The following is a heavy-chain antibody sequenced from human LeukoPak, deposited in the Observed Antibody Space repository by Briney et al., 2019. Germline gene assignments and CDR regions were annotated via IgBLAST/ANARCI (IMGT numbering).Heavy chain of an antibody. J-gene: IGHJ4*02. CDR2: ISWNSGSI. D-gene: IGHD1-1*01. CDR3: ARGLQTGTDY. CDR1: GFTLDDYA. Sequence: GGSLRLSCAASGFTLDDYAMHWVRQAPGKGLEWVSGISWNSGSIGHADSVKGRFTISRDNAKNSLYLQMNSLRAEDTAFYYCARGLQTGTDYWGQGTLVTVSS. V-gene: IGHV3-9*01.